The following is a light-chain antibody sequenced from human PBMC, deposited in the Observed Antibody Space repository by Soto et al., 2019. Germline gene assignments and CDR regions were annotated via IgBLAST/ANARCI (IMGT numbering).Light chain of an antibody. CDR3: QQYDNWPPT. CDR2: GAS. V-gene: IGKV3-15*01. CDR1: QSLSTN. Sequence: EIVMTQSPATLSVSPGERATLSCRASQSLSTNLAWYQQKPGQAPRLLIYGASTRATGIPARFSGSGSGTEFTHTISSLQSEDFAVYYCQQYDNWPPTFGGGTKVEIK. J-gene: IGKJ4*01.